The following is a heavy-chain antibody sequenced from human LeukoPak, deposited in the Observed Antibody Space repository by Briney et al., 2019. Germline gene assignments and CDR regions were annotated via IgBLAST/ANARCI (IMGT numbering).Heavy chain of an antibody. CDR1: GYTFTSYD. J-gene: IGHJ6*03. Sequence: ASVKVSCKASGYTFTSYDINWVRQATGQGLEWMGWMNPNSGNTGYAQKFQGRVTITRNTSISTAYKELSSLRSEDTAVYYCARAYDWNLHYYMDVWGKGTTVTVSS. D-gene: IGHD1-20*01. CDR3: ARAYDWNLHYYMDV. CDR2: MNPNSGNT. V-gene: IGHV1-8*03.